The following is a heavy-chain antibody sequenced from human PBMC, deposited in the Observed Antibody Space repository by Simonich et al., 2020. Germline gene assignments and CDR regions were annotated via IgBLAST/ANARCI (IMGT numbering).Heavy chain of an antibody. Sequence: EVQLVESGGGLVQTGRSLRLSCAASGFTFDDYAMHVFWQAPGKGLEWVSGISWNSGSVGYATTMKGRFTISRDNAKNALHLQMNSLRAEDTAWYYCARRDSYDAFDIWGQGTMVTVSS. D-gene: IGHD1-26*01. J-gene: IGHJ3*02. CDR3: ARRDSYDAFDI. CDR1: GFTFDDYA. V-gene: IGHV3-9*01. CDR2: ISWNSGSV.